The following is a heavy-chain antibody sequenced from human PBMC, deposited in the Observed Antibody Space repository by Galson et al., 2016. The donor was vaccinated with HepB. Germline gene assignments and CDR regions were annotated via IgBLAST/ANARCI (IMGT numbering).Heavy chain of an antibody. J-gene: IGHJ3*01. V-gene: IGHV3-72*01. CDR1: GVTLSDYY. Sequence: LRHSCAASGVTLSDYYMAWIRQAPGTGREGNRRTSDKARRYTTEYGASVKGRFTISRDNSKKSMYLQMNSLKTEDTAVYYCAKSGVNTLGAFDVWGQGTMVTVSS. CDR2: TSDKARRYTT. D-gene: IGHD4/OR15-4a*01. CDR3: AKSGVNTLGAFDV.